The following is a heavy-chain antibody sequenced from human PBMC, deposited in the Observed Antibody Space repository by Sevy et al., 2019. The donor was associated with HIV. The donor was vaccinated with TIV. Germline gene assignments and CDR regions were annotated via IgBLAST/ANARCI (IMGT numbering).Heavy chain of an antibody. CDR3: LGGTN. CDR2: IKKDGSQK. V-gene: IGHV3-7*03. J-gene: IGHJ4*02. CDR1: GLTFSNYW. Sequence: GGSLRLSCTDSGLTFSNYWMHWVRQAQGKGLEWVASIKKDGSQKDYVDSVKGRFIISRDNAKSSVYLLMNSLRDEDAAVYYCLGGTNWGQGTLVTVSS.